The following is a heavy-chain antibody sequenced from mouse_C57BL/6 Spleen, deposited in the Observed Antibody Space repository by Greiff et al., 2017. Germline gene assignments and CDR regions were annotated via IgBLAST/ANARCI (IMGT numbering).Heavy chain of an antibody. Sequence: VQLQQSGAELVKPGASVKISCKASGYAFSSYWMNWVKQRPGKGLEWIGQIYPGDGDTNYNGKFKGKATLTADKSSSTAYMQLSSLTSEDSAVYFCARGAFITTVVAYYYAMDYWGQGTSVTVSS. CDR1: GYAFSSYW. J-gene: IGHJ4*01. V-gene: IGHV1-80*01. CDR3: ARGAFITTVVAYYYAMDY. CDR2: IYPGDGDT. D-gene: IGHD1-1*01.